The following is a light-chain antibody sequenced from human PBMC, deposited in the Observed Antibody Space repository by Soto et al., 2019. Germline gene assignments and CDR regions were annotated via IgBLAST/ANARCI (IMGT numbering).Light chain of an antibody. V-gene: IGKV3-20*01. CDR2: GAA. CDR1: QSVTNSY. CDR3: QQYGSSPIT. J-gene: IGKJ4*01. Sequence: EIVLAQAPVTLSLSPGEIVTLSWRASQSVTNSYVAWYQQKPGQAPRLLIYGAATRATGIPDRFSGSGSGTDFRITISRLEPEDLAVYFCQQYGSSPITFGGGTKVDIK.